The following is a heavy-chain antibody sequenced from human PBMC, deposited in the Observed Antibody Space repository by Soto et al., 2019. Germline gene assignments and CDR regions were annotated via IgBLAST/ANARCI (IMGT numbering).Heavy chain of an antibody. V-gene: IGHV3-30-3*01. J-gene: IGHJ5*02. CDR3: ARTTYSTTVTTAPFDP. CDR2: ISYDGSNK. CDR1: GFTFSSYA. Sequence: HPGGSLRLSCAASGFTFSSYAMHWVRQAPGKGLEWVAVISYDGSNKYYADSVKGRFTISRDNSKNTLYLQMNSLRAEDTAVYYCARTTYSTTVTTAPFDPWGQGTLVTVSS. D-gene: IGHD4-17*01.